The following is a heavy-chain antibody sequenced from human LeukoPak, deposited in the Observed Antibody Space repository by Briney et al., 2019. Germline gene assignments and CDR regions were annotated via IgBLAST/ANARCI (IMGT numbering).Heavy chain of an antibody. CDR2: ISSSSSTM. V-gene: IGHV3-48*04. CDR3: AKEQQLEPFDY. J-gene: IGHJ4*02. CDR1: GFKFSSYS. Sequence: GGSLRLSCAISGFKFSSYSMNWVRQAPGKGLEWVSWISSSSSTMYYADSVKGRFTISRDDAKNSLYLQMNSLRAEDTAVYYCAKEQQLEPFDYWGQGTLVTVSS. D-gene: IGHD1-1*01.